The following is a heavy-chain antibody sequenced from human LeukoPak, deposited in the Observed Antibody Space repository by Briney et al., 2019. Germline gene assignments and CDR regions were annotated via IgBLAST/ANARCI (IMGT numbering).Heavy chain of an antibody. CDR2: INSDGSST. V-gene: IGHV3-74*01. J-gene: IGHJ4*02. CDR1: GFTFSSYW. CDR3: ARGGYHAYYLDY. Sequence: WGSLRLSCSASGFTFSSYWMHWVRQAPGKGLVWVSRINSDGSSTSYADSVKGRFTISRDNAKNTLYLQMNSLRAEDTAVYYCARGGYHAYYLDYWGQGSLVTVSS. D-gene: IGHD5-18*01.